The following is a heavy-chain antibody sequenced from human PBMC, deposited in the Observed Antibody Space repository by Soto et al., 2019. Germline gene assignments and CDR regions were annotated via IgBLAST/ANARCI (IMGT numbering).Heavy chain of an antibody. CDR2: INPNSGAT. CDR3: AREVPSPGPSYYYGMDV. J-gene: IGHJ6*02. CDR1: GYTFSGHY. Sequence: ASVKVSCKASGYTFSGHYMHWVRQAPGQGLEWMGWINPNSGATNYAQKFQGRVTMTRDTSIITAYMELSRLRSDDTAVYYCAREVPSPGPSYYYGMDVWGQGTTVTVS. V-gene: IGHV1-2*02.